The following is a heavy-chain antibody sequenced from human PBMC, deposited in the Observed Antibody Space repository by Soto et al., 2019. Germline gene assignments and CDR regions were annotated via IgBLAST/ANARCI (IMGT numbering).Heavy chain of an antibody. CDR2: IYWDDDK. CDR1: GFSLSTSGVG. V-gene: IGHV2-5*02. CDR3: AHTPQWELPLGYNWFDP. Sequence: QITLKESGPTLVKPTQTLTLTCTFSGFSLSTSGVGVGWIRQPPGKALEWLALIYWDDDKRYSPSLKSRLTITKDTSKNQVVLTMTNMDPVDTATYYCAHTPQWELPLGYNWFDPWGQGTLVTVSS. D-gene: IGHD2-15*01. J-gene: IGHJ5*02.